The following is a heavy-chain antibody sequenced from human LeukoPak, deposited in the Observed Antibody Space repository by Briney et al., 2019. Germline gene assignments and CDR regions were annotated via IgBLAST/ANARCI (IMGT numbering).Heavy chain of an antibody. CDR2: ISDTGKT. Sequence: SETLFLPCRVSGASLSSYYWGWLRPFPGKGLEWIGYISDTGKTDSNPSLKSRVTISLGTSKTQFSLRLRSVTAADSAVYYCATGYYEPFATWGPGILVTVSS. CDR3: ATGYYEPFAT. V-gene: IGHV4-59*01. D-gene: IGHD1-26*01. CDR1: GASLSSYY. J-gene: IGHJ5*02.